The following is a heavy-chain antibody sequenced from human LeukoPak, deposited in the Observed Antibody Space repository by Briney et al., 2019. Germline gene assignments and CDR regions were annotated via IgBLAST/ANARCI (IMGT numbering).Heavy chain of an antibody. CDR1: GFTFSSYA. CDR2: ISSSSTI. D-gene: IGHD3-22*01. J-gene: IGHJ4*02. Sequence: PGGSLRLSCAASGFTFSSYAMSWVRQAPGKGLEWVSYISSSSTIYYADSVKGRFTISRDNAKNSLYLQMNSLRDEDTAVYYCARGGYYYDSSGTFDYWGQGTLVTVSS. V-gene: IGHV3-48*02. CDR3: ARGGYYYDSSGTFDY.